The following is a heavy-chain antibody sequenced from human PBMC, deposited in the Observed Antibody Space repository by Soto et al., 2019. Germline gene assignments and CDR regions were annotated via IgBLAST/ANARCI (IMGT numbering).Heavy chain of an antibody. CDR3: ARVEADTAMAIDY. D-gene: IGHD5-18*01. CDR2: IYSGGST. J-gene: IGHJ4*02. CDR1: GFTVSSNY. Sequence: EVQLVESGGGLIQPGGSLRLSCAASGFTVSSNYMSWVRQAPGKGLEWVSVIYSGGSTYYEDSVKGRFTISSDNSKNTLYLQMNSLRAEDTAVYYCARVEADTAMAIDYWGQGTLVTVSS. V-gene: IGHV3-53*01.